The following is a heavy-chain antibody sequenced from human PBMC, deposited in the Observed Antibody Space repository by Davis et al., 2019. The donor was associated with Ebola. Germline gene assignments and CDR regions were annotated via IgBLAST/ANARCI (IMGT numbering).Heavy chain of an antibody. CDR2: IYYSGST. CDR3: ARAYYYGSGSDMFYFDY. Sequence: SETLSLTCTVSGGSISSYYWSWIRQPPGKGLEWIGYIYYSGSTNYNPSLKSRVTISVDTSKTQFSLKVSSVTAADTAVYYCARAYYYGSGSDMFYFDYWGQGTLVTVSS. CDR1: GGSISSYY. V-gene: IGHV4-59*01. D-gene: IGHD3-10*01. J-gene: IGHJ4*02.